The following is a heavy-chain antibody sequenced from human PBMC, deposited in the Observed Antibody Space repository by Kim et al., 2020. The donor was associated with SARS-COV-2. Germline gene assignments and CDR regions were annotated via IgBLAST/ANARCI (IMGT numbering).Heavy chain of an antibody. J-gene: IGHJ4*02. V-gene: IGHV4-31*03. CDR2: IYYSGST. CDR3: ARVEEYCGGDCYSFDY. D-gene: IGHD2-21*02. CDR1: GGSISSGGYY. Sequence: SETLSLTCTVSGGSISSGGYYWSWIRQHPGKGLEWIGYIYYSGSTYYNPSLKSRVTISVDTSKNQFSLKLSSVTAADTAVYYCARVEEYCGGDCYSFDYWGQGTLVTVSS.